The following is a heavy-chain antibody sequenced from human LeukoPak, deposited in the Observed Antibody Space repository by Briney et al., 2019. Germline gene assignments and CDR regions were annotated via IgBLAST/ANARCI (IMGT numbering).Heavy chain of an antibody. CDR3: ARVPGDSSGFAYFDY. Sequence: GASVKVSCKASGFTFTSSAMQWVRQARGQRLEWIGWIVVGSGNTNYAQKFQERVTITRDMSTSTAYMELSSLRSEDTAVYYCARVPGDSSGFAYFDYWGQGTLVTVSS. D-gene: IGHD3-22*01. J-gene: IGHJ4*02. V-gene: IGHV1-58*02. CDR1: GFTFTSSA. CDR2: IVVGSGNT.